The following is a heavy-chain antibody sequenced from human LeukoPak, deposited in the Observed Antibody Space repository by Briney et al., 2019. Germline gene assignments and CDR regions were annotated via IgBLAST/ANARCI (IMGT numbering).Heavy chain of an antibody. CDR2: ISWNSGSI. CDR1: GFTFDDYA. Sequence: GGSLRLSCAASGFTFDDYAMHWVRQAPGKGLEWVSGISWNSGSIGYAGSVKGRFTISRDNAKNSLYLQMNSLRAEGTALYYCAKGESGSYYRPGFDWFDPWGQGTLVTVSS. D-gene: IGHD1-26*01. J-gene: IGHJ5*02. CDR3: AKGESGSYYRPGFDWFDP. V-gene: IGHV3-9*01.